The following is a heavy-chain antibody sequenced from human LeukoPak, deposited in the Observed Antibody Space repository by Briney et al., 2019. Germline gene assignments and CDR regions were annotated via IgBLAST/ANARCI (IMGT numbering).Heavy chain of an antibody. Sequence: GGSLRLSCAASGFTFSDYYMSWIRQAPGKGLVWVSRISTDGSSTSYADSVEGRFTISRDNAKNTLYLQMNSLRAVDTAVYYCAKGYCSSTSCSWGVDYYYYMDVWGKGTTVTVSS. CDR3: AKGYCSSTSCSWGVDYYYYMDV. V-gene: IGHV3-74*01. CDR1: GFTFSDYY. J-gene: IGHJ6*03. D-gene: IGHD2-2*01. CDR2: ISTDGSST.